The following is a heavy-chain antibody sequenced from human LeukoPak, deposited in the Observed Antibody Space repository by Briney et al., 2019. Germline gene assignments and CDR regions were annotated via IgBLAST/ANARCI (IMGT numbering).Heavy chain of an antibody. CDR2: INHSGST. D-gene: IGHD3-9*01. V-gene: IGHV4-34*01. CDR1: GGSFSGYY. Sequence: PSETLSLTCAVYGGSFSGYYWSWIRKPPGKGLEWIGEINHSGSTNYNPSLKSRVTISVDTSKNQFSLKLSSVTAADTAVYYCARGRYFDWLSKYYYYGMDVWGQGTTVTVSS. J-gene: IGHJ6*02. CDR3: ARGRYFDWLSKYYYYGMDV.